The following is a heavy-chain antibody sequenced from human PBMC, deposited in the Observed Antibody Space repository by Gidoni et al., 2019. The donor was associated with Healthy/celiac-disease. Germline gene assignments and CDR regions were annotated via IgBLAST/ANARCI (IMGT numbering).Heavy chain of an antibody. CDR2: ISRSSSTI. Sequence: EVQLVESGGGLVQPGGSLRLSCAASGFTFNSYSMHWVRQAPGKGLEWVSYISRSSSTIHYADSVKGRFTISRDNAKNSLYLQMNSLRAEDTAVYYCARDPISYCSGGSCYSRSLDYWGQGTLVTVSS. CDR3: ARDPISYCSGGSCYSRSLDY. D-gene: IGHD2-15*01. CDR1: GFTFNSYS. V-gene: IGHV3-48*01. J-gene: IGHJ4*02.